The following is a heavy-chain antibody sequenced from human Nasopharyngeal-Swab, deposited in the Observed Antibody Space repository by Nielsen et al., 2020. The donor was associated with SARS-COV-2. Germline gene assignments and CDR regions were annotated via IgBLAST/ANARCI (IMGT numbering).Heavy chain of an antibody. CDR2: ISISGIKT. CDR3: AKEEVPNDY. CDR1: GFTFSNAA. J-gene: IGHJ4*02. Sequence: GESLKISCAVSGFTFSNAAMTWVRQAPGKGLEWVSAISISGIKTYYADSVRGRFTTSRDNSKNTLYLQMNSLRVDDTAIYYCAKEEVPNDYWGQGTLVTVSS. V-gene: IGHV3-23*01.